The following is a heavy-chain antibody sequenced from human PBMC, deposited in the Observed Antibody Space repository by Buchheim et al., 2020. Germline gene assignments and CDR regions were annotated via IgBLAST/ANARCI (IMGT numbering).Heavy chain of an antibody. Sequence: EVQLEESGGGLVQPGRSLRLSCAASGFTFSLWNMNWVRQAPGKGLEWVAYISITSSTIYYADSVRGLFTISRDHANNSLYLQMNSLRAEDTAVYYCARENDLFDYWGQGTL. J-gene: IGHJ4*01. V-gene: IGHV3-48*01. CDR3: ARENDLFDY. CDR2: ISITSSTI. CDR1: GFTFSLWN. D-gene: IGHD3-16*01.